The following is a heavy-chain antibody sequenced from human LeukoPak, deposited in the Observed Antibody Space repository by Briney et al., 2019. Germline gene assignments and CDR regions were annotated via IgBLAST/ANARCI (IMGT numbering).Heavy chain of an antibody. D-gene: IGHD2-21*01. CDR1: GFNFRSYA. Sequence: GGSLRLSCAATGFNFRSYAMSWVRQTPGKGLEWVSAITNSGGSTYYADSVKGRFTISRDNSKNTLYLEMSGLRVEDTATYYCAKGSAASRPYFFDYWGQGALVTVSS. CDR3: AKGSAASRPYFFDY. CDR2: ITNSGGST. V-gene: IGHV3-23*01. J-gene: IGHJ4*02.